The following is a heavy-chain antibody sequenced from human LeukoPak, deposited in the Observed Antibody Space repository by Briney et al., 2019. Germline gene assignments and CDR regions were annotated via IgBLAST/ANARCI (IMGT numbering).Heavy chain of an antibody. J-gene: IGHJ4*02. CDR1: GFTFSSSR. Sequence: GGSLRLSCAASGFTFSSSRMSWVRQAPGKGLEWVASIKEDGSEKYCVDSVRGRFTISRDNAKNSLYLQMNSLRAEDTAVFYCSRGGYRKFDYWGQGTLVTVSS. CDR3: SRGGYRKFDY. CDR2: IKEDGSEK. V-gene: IGHV3-7*01. D-gene: IGHD3-22*01.